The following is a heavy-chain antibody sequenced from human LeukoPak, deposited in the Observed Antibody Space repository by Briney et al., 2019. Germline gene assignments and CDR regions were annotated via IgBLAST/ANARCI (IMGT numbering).Heavy chain of an antibody. CDR1: GFTFSDYY. D-gene: IGHD6-13*01. V-gene: IGHV3-7*01. Sequence: GGSLRLSCAASGFTFSDYYMSWVRQAPGKGLEWVANIKQDGSEKYYVDSVKGRFTISRDNAKNSLYLQMNSLRAEDTAVYYCARDLDSSSWYNYWGQGTLVTVSS. J-gene: IGHJ4*02. CDR3: ARDLDSSSWYNY. CDR2: IKQDGSEK.